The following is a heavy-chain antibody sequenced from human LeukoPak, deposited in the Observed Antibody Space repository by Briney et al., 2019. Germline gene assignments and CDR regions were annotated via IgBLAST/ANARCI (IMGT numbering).Heavy chain of an antibody. CDR3: ARAHYCSGDTCYQYYFDY. D-gene: IGHD2-15*01. V-gene: IGHV1-8*03. CDR1: GYTFTTYD. CDR2: VNPNSGNA. J-gene: IGHJ4*02. Sequence: ASVKVSCKASGYTFTTYDINWVRQATGQGLEWMGWVNPNSGNADSAQKFQGRVTITRDTSIGTACMELSSLRSEDTAVYYCARAHYCSGDTCYQYYFDYWGQGTLVTVSS.